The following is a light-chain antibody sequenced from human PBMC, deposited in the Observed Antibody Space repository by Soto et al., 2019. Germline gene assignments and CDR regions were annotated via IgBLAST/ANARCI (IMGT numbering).Light chain of an antibody. CDR3: SSYRSGGTFV. CDR2: VVS. Sequence: QSVLAQPPSVSGSPGQSIAISCTGTSSDVGGYNYVSWHQQHPGKAPKVLISVVSNRPSGVSNRFSGSKSGNTASLTISGLQAEDEGDYYCSSYRSGGTFVFGSGTKVTVL. V-gene: IGLV2-14*01. CDR1: SSDVGGYNY. J-gene: IGLJ1*01.